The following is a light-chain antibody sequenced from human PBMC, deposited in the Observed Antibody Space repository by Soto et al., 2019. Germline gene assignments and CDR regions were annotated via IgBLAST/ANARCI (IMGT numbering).Light chain of an antibody. CDR1: QSVSSSY. CDR3: QHYGSSPET. V-gene: IGKV3-20*01. Sequence: EIVLTQSPGTLSLSPGERATLSCRASQSVSSSYSAWYQQKPGQAPRLLIYGASSRATGIPDRFSGSGSGTDFTLTISRLEPEDFAVYYCQHYGSSPETFGQGTKVDI. J-gene: IGKJ1*01. CDR2: GAS.